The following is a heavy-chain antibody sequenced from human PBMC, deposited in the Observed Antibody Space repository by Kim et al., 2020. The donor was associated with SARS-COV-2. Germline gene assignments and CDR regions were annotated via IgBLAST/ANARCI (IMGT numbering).Heavy chain of an antibody. CDR2: YN. CDR3: ARGSSSWYDY. V-gene: IGHV6-1*01. Sequence: YNDYAVSVKSRITINPDTSKNQFSLQLNSVTPEDTAVYYCARGSSSWYDYWGQGTLVTVSS. J-gene: IGHJ4*02. D-gene: IGHD6-13*01.